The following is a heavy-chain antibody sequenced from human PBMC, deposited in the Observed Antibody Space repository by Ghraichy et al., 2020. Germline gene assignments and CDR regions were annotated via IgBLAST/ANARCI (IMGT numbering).Heavy chain of an antibody. CDR3: AKDRGPSGSFDY. Sequence: GGSLRLSCAASGFTFSSYVMSWVRQAPGKGLEWVSAIGGSSGNTYYTDSVKGRFTISRDNTKNTLHLQMNSLRAEDTALYYCAKDRGPSGSFDYWGRGTLVTVSS. D-gene: IGHD6-19*01. CDR1: GFTFSSYV. CDR2: IGGSSGNT. J-gene: IGHJ4*02. V-gene: IGHV3-23*01.